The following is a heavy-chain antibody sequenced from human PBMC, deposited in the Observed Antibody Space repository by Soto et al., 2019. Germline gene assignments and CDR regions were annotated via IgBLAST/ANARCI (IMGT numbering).Heavy chain of an antibody. CDR2: ISYDGSHK. D-gene: IGHD2-2*01. CDR1: GFTFSSHA. Sequence: QVQLVESGGGVVQPGRSLRLSCAASGFTFSSHALHWVRQAPGKGLEWVAVISYDGSHKYYADSVKGRFTISSDNSNNTLDLQMNSLRADDTAAYYYARDPIPGPSSDFFDYWGQGTRVTVSS. V-gene: IGHV3-30-3*01. J-gene: IGHJ4*02. CDR3: ARDPIPGPSSDFFDY.